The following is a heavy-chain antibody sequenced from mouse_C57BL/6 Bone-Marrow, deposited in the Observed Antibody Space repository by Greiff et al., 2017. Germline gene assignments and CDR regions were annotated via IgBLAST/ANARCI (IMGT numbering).Heavy chain of an antibody. Sequence: EVQGVESGGGLVKPGGSLKLSCAASGFTFSDYGMHWVRQAPEKGLEWVAYISRGSNTIYYADTVKGRFPISRVNAKNTLFLQMTSLRSEDTAMYYWARTYGSSYVYAMDYWVQGTSVTVSS. D-gene: IGHD1-1*01. CDR1: GFTFSDYG. CDR3: ARTYGSSYVYAMDY. CDR2: ISRGSNTI. V-gene: IGHV5-17*01. J-gene: IGHJ4*01.